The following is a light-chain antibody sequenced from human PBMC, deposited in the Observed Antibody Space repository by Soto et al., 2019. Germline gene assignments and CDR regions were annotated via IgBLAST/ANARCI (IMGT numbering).Light chain of an antibody. CDR1: SSDVGGYHY. J-gene: IGLJ1*01. V-gene: IGLV2-14*01. Sequence: QSILTQPASVSGSPGQSITISCTGTSSDVGGYHYVSWYQHHPGKAPKLMIYEVSNRPSGVSNRFYGSKSGNTASLTISGLQAEDEADYFCSSYGSNSSRYVFGTGTKVTVL. CDR2: EVS. CDR3: SSYGSNSSRYV.